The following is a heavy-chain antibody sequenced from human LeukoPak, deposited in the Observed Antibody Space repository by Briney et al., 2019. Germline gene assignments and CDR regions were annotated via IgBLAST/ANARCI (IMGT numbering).Heavy chain of an antibody. CDR3: ARDGNYYETSGYYFSAFDI. CDR2: IYHSGKT. D-gene: IGHD3-22*01. V-gene: IGHV4-38-2*02. Sequence: SETLSLTCTVSGYSISSGYYWGWIRQPPGKGLEWIGSIYHSGKTYYKSSLKSRVTISVDTSKKQISLKLSSVTAADTAVYYCARDGNYYETSGYYFSAFDIWGQGTMVTVSS. CDR1: GYSISSGYY. J-gene: IGHJ3*02.